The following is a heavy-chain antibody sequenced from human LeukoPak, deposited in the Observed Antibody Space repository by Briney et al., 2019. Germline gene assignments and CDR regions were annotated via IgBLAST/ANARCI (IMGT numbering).Heavy chain of an antibody. CDR2: ISAYNGNT. Sequence: ASVKVSCKASGYTFTSYGISWVRQAPGQGLEWMGWISAYNGNTNYAQKLQGRVTMATDTSTSTAYMEMRSLRSDDKAVYYCARVHGGRGWNHYYYYYMDVWGKGTTVTVSS. D-gene: IGHD6-19*01. J-gene: IGHJ6*03. CDR3: ARVHGGRGWNHYYYYYMDV. V-gene: IGHV1-18*01. CDR1: GYTFTSYG.